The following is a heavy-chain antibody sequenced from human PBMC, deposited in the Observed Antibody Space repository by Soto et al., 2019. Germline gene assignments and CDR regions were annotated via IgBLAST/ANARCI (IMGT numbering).Heavy chain of an antibody. CDR3: ARDLGGWPDY. V-gene: IGHV1-3*01. CDR1: GYTFTSHD. Sequence: VKVSCKASGYTFTSHDINWVRQAPGQRLEWMGWINAGNGNTKYSQKFQGRVTITRDTSASTAYMELSSLRSEDTAVYYCARDLGGWPDYWGQGTLVTVSS. CDR2: INAGNGNT. J-gene: IGHJ4*02. D-gene: IGHD2-15*01.